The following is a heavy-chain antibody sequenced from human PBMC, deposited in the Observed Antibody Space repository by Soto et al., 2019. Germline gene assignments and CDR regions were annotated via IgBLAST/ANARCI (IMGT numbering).Heavy chain of an antibody. V-gene: IGHV3-66*01. CDR1: GFDASVNY. CDR2: INAGGST. Sequence: EVQLVESGGTLVQPGGSLRLSCAASGFDASVNYMTWVRQAPGNGLEWVSLINAGGSTLYADSVQGRFIISRDNSNNTLYLQMNSLRVEDTAMYYCVRENYYYGMDVWGQGTAVTVSS. J-gene: IGHJ6*02. CDR3: VRENYYYGMDV.